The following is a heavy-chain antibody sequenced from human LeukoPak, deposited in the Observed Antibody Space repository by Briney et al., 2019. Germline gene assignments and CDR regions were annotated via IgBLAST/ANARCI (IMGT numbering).Heavy chain of an antibody. CDR3: ARDYKYAFDN. Sequence: GGSLRLSCAASGFTFSDYSMNWVRQAPGKGLEWISYIGIDSGNTNYADSVKGRFTISGDKAENSLYPQMNSLRVEDTAVYYCARDYKYAFDNWGQGTLVTVSS. CDR2: IGIDSGNT. CDR1: GFTFSDYS. J-gene: IGHJ4*02. D-gene: IGHD5-24*01. V-gene: IGHV3-48*01.